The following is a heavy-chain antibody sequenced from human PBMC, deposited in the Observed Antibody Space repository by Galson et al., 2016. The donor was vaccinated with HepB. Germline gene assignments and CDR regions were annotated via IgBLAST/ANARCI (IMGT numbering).Heavy chain of an antibody. CDR1: GYTFTNYW. CDR2: IYPGDSDT. Sequence: QSGAEVKKPGESLKISCKGSGYTFTNYWIGWVRQMPGKGLEWMGIIYPGDSDTRYSPSFQGQVTISADKSTSTAYLQWSSLKASDTAIYYCVRRRDILTGYRSYYYVMDVWGQGTTVTVSS. V-gene: IGHV5-51*01. CDR3: VRRRDILTGYRSYYYVMDV. D-gene: IGHD3-9*01. J-gene: IGHJ6*02.